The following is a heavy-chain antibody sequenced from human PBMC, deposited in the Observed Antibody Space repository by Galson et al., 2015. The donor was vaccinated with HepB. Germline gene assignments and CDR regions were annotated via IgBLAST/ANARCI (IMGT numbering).Heavy chain of an antibody. J-gene: IGHJ3*02. D-gene: IGHD3-22*01. Sequence: ETLSLTCTVSGGSISSYYWSWIRQPPGKGLEWIGYIYYSGSTNYNPSLKSRVTISVDTSKNQFSLKLSSVTAADTAVYYCARHRYDSSGYYYVGAFDIWGQGTMVTVSS. CDR3: ARHRYDSSGYYYVGAFDI. CDR2: IYYSGST. V-gene: IGHV4-59*08. CDR1: GGSISSYY.